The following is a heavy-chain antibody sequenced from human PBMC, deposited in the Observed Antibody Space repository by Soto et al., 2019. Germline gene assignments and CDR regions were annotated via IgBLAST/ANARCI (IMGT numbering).Heavy chain of an antibody. V-gene: IGHV3-64*01. CDR1: GFTFSSYA. CDR3: ARGYYDSSGPTSKIYGMDV. Sequence: GGSLRLSCAASGFTFSSYAMHWVRQAPGKGLDYVSAISSNGGSTYYANSVKGRFTISRDNSKNTLYLQMGSLRAEDMAVYYCARGYYDSSGPTSKIYGMDVWGQGTTVTVSS. CDR2: ISSNGGST. J-gene: IGHJ6*02. D-gene: IGHD3-22*01.